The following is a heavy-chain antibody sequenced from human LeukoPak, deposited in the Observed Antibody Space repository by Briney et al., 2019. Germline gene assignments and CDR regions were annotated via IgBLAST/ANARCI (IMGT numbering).Heavy chain of an antibody. D-gene: IGHD2-2*02. V-gene: IGHV3-30-3*01. CDR1: GFTFSSYA. J-gene: IGHJ6*02. CDR3: AREYIVVVPAAIEGYYYYGRDV. Sequence: GGSLRLSCAASGFTFSSYAMHWVRQAPGKGLEWVAVISYDGSNKYYADSVKGRFTISRDNSKNTLYLQMNSLRAEDTAVYYCAREYIVVVPAAIEGYYYYGRDVWGQGTTVTVPS. CDR2: ISYDGSNK.